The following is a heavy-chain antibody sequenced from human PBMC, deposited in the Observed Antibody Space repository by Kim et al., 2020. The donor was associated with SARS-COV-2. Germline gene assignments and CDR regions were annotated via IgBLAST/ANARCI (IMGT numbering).Heavy chain of an antibody. Sequence: SETLSLTCTVSGGSISSGSYYWSWIRQPAGKGLEWIGRIYTSGSTNYNPSLKSRVTISVDTSKNQFSLKLSSVTAADTAVYYCARDRGMVRGVDAFDIWGQGTMGTVSS. CDR2: IYTSGST. V-gene: IGHV4-61*02. CDR3: ARDRGMVRGVDAFDI. CDR1: GGSISSGSYY. J-gene: IGHJ3*02. D-gene: IGHD3-10*01.